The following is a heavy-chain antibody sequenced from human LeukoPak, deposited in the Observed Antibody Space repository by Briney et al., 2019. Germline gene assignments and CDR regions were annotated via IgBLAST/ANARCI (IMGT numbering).Heavy chain of an antibody. Sequence: ASVKVSCKASGYTFTAYYMHWVRQAPGQGLEWMGWINPNSGGTNYAQKFQGRVTMTRDTSISTAYMELSRLRSDDTALYYCARDQSLAAAGTVDYWGQGTLVTVSS. CDR1: GYTFTAYY. V-gene: IGHV1-2*02. CDR2: INPNSGGT. J-gene: IGHJ4*02. CDR3: ARDQSLAAAGTVDY. D-gene: IGHD6-13*01.